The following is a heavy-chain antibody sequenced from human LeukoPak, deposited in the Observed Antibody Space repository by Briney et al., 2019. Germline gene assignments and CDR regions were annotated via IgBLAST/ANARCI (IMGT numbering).Heavy chain of an antibody. CDR3: ARNPSYDILTGYSDYYGMDV. CDR2: IYYSGST. CDR1: GGSISSGGYY. J-gene: IGHJ6*02. D-gene: IGHD3-9*01. Sequence: PSETLSLTCTVSGGSISSGGYYWSWIRQPPGKGLEWIGYIYYSGSTNYNPSLKSRVTISVDTSKNQFSLKLSSVTAADTAVYYCARNPSYDILTGYSDYYGMDVWGQGTTVTVSS. V-gene: IGHV4-61*08.